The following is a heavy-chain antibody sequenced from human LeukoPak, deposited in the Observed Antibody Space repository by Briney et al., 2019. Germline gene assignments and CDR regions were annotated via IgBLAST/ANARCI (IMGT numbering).Heavy chain of an antibody. D-gene: IGHD3-22*01. CDR2: IKTDGSSI. CDR1: GLTFSNYW. Sequence: GGSLRLSCAASGLTFSNYWMHWVRQTPGKRLVWVSRIKTDGSSISYADSVTGRFTTSRDNAKNTLNLQMNSLRAEDTAVYYCGREGHYDSRGPDYWGQGTLVTVSS. V-gene: IGHV3-74*01. CDR3: GREGHYDSRGPDY. J-gene: IGHJ4*02.